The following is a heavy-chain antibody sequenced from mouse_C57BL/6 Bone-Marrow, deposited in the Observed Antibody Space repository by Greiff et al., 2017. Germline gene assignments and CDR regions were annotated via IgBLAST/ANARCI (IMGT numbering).Heavy chain of an antibody. D-gene: IGHD1-1*01. CDR2: IWRGGST. J-gene: IGHJ3*01. Sequence: QVQLQQSGPGLVQPSQSLSITCTVSGFSLTSYGVHWVRQSPGKGLEWLGVIWRGGSTDYNAAFMSRLSITKDNSKSQVFFKMNSLQADDTAIYYCAKNRRDYGGVFAYWGQGTLVTVSA. CDR1: GFSLTSYG. CDR3: AKNRRDYGGVFAY. V-gene: IGHV2-5*01.